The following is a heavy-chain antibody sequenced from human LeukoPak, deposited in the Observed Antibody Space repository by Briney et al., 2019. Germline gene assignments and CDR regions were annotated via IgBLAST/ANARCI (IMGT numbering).Heavy chain of an antibody. CDR3: AKEAYYYDSSGYLDY. D-gene: IGHD3-22*01. J-gene: IGHJ4*02. CDR2: ISGSGGST. V-gene: IGHV3-23*01. CDR1: GFTFSSYG. Sequence: GTLRLSCAASGFTFSSYGMSWVRQAPGKGLEWVSAISGSGGSTYYADSVKGRFTISRDNSKNTLYLQMNSLRAEDTAVYYCAKEAYYYDSSGYLDYWGQGTLVTVSS.